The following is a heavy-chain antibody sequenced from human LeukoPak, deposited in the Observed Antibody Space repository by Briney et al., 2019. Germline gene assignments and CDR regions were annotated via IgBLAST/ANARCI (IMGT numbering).Heavy chain of an antibody. Sequence: GESLKISCKGSGYSFTSYRIGWVRQMPGKGLEWMGIIYPGDSDTRYSPSFQGQVTISADKSISTAYLQWSSLKASDTAMYYCARLLTSAAGTINWFDPWGQGTLVTVSS. D-gene: IGHD6-13*01. V-gene: IGHV5-51*01. CDR1: GYSFTSYR. J-gene: IGHJ5*02. CDR3: ARLLTSAAGTINWFDP. CDR2: IYPGDSDT.